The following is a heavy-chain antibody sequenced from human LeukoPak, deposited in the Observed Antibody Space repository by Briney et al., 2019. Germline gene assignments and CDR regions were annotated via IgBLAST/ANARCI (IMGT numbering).Heavy chain of an antibody. CDR2: IYHGGNT. D-gene: IGHD3-10*01. V-gene: IGHV4-31*03. CDR1: GGSISSGGYF. CDR3: ARVRYYGSGEEIDP. Sequence: SGTLSLTCTVSGGSISSGGYFWSWIRQNPGKGLEWIGYIYHGGNTYYNPSLKSRVTISVDTSKNQFSLTLSSVTAADTAMYYCARVRYYGSGEEIDPWGQGTLVTVSS. J-gene: IGHJ5*02.